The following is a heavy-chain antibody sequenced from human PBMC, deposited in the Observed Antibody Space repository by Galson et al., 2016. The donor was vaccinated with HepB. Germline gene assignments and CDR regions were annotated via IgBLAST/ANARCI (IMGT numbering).Heavy chain of an antibody. CDR1: GFTFSNYP. J-gene: IGHJ4*02. Sequence: SLRLSCAASGFTFSNYPMAWVRQAPGKGLEWVAAIGFNPNNLYYADSVKGRFTIARDNTRSSLFLQMNSLTVEDTAVYFCARDHSLGPGVVYYFDYWGQGTLVTVSS. CDR2: IGFNPNNL. D-gene: IGHD3-10*01. CDR3: ARDHSLGPGVVYYFDY. V-gene: IGHV3-21*01.